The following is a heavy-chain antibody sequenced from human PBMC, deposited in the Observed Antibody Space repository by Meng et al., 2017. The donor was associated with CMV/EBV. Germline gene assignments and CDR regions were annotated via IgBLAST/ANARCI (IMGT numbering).Heavy chain of an antibody. J-gene: IGHJ4*02. CDR1: GFTFSSYA. D-gene: IGHD2/OR15-2a*01. Sequence: GESLKISCAASGFTFSSYAMHWVRQAPGKGLEWVAVISYDGSNKYYADSVKGRFTISRDKYKNTLYLQKNSLRAEDTAVYYCARALLIPKVDDDYWGQGTLVTVSS. CDR3: ARALLIPKVDDDY. V-gene: IGHV3-30*04. CDR2: ISYDGSNK.